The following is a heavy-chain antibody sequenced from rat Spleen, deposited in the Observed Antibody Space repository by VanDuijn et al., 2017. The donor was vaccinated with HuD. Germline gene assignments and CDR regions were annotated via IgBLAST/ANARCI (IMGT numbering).Heavy chain of an antibody. CDR3: STAGSGLDYYYAGGFDY. CDR1: GLTFSNYY. D-gene: IGHD1-6*01. Sequence: EVQLVESGGGLVQPGRSMKLSCAASGLTFSNYYMAWVRQAPTKGLEWVASITTGGGHTYYRDSVKGRFTVSRDNAKSTLNLQMDSLRSEDTATYYCSTAGSGLDYYYAGGFDYWGQGVMVTVSS. V-gene: IGHV5-25*01. CDR2: ITTGGGHT. J-gene: IGHJ2*01.